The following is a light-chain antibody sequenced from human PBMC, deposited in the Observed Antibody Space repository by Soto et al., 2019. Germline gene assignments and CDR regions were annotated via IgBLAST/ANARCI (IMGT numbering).Light chain of an antibody. J-gene: IGKJ2*01. CDR2: GAS. CDR3: HQYNNWPYT. Sequence: EIVMTQSPATLSVSPGERAALSCRASQSVSSNFAWYQQKPGQAPRLLIYGASTRATGIPAKFSGSGSGTESTLTISSLKSEDYAVYYCHQYNNWPYTFGQGTKLEIK. CDR1: QSVSSN. V-gene: IGKV3-15*01.